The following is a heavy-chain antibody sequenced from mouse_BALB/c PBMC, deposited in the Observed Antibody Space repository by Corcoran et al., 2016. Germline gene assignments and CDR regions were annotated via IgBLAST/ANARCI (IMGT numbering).Heavy chain of an antibody. V-gene: IGHV1S34*01. CDR2: ISCYNGAI. CDR1: GYSFTGYY. Sequence: LVKTGASVKISCKASGYSFTGYYMHWVKQSQGKSLEWIGYISCYNGAITYNQKFKGKATFTVDTSSSTAYMQFNSLTSEDSAFYYCARGGDGYFFPFAYWGQGTLVTVSA. J-gene: IGHJ3*01. D-gene: IGHD2-3*01. CDR3: ARGGDGYFFPFAY.